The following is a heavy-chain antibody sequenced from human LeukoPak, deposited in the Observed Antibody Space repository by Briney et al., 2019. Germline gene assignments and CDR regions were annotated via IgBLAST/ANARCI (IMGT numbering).Heavy chain of an antibody. V-gene: IGHV1-2*02. CDR2: INPNSGGT. Sequence: ASVKVSCKASGYTFTGNYMHWVRQAPGQGLEWMGWINPNSGGTNYAQKFQGRVTMTRDTSISTAYMELSRLRSDDTAVYYCARESPPGDSSGSATWFDPWGQGTLVTVSS. D-gene: IGHD3-22*01. CDR3: ARESPPGDSSGSATWFDP. J-gene: IGHJ5*02. CDR1: GYTFTGNY.